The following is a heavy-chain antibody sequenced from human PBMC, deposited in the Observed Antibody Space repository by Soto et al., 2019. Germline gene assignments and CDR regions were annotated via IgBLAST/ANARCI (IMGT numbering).Heavy chain of an antibody. CDR3: VRGDGGDGGSSSWYRDAFDV. CDR2: INKDGSVT. CDR1: GFSFNNYW. V-gene: IGHV3-74*01. D-gene: IGHD6-13*01. J-gene: IGHJ3*01. Sequence: EVQLVESGGGLVQPGGSLRLSCAASGFSFNNYWMHWVRQAPGKGPVWVSRINKDGSVTNYADSVKGRFTISRDNARNTVDLQMNSLRADDTAVYYCVRGDGGDGGSSSWYRDAFDVWGQGTMVTVSS.